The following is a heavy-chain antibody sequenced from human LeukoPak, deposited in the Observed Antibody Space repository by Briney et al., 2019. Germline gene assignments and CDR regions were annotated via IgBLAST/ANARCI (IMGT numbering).Heavy chain of an antibody. Sequence: GASVKVSCKASGGTFSSYAISWVRQAPGRGLEWMGGIIPIFGTANYAQKFQGRVTITADESTSTAYMELSSLRSEDTAVYYCARDRSSGYSYYFDYWGQGTLVTVSS. CDR3: ARDRSSGYSYYFDY. J-gene: IGHJ4*02. CDR1: GGTFSSYA. CDR2: IIPIFGTA. D-gene: IGHD3-22*01. V-gene: IGHV1-69*13.